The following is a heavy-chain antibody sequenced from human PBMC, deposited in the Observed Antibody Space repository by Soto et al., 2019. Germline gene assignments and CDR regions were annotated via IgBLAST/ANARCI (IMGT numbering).Heavy chain of an antibody. CDR3: ARELRYYYYMDV. V-gene: IGHV1-69*04. CDR1: GYTFTSYD. D-gene: IGHD3-16*01. CDR2: IIPILGIA. J-gene: IGHJ6*03. Sequence: SVKVSCKASGYTFTSYDINWVRQATGQGLEWMGRIIPILGIANYAQKFQGRVTITADKSTSTAYMELSSLRSEDTAVYYCARELRYYYYMDVWGKGTTVTVSS.